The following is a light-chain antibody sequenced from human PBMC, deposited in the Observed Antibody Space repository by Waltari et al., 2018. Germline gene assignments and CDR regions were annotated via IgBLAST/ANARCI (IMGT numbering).Light chain of an antibody. J-gene: IGLJ1*01. V-gene: IGLV2-23*02. CDR1: SSDVGNYNL. CDR3: CSYVGLGTYV. CDR2: EVT. Sequence: QSGLAQPASASGSPGPPNTITCPGTSSDVGNYNLVSWYQQRPGKAPRLLIYEVTKRAPGTSDRFSASKSGNTASLSISGLQAQEDEADYYCCSYVGLGTYVFGTGTKVTV.